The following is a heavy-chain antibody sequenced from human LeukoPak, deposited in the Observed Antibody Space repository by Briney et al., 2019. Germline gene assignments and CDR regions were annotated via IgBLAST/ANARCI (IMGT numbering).Heavy chain of an antibody. V-gene: IGHV4-31*03. CDR3: ARGTVQRSGSSDWYFDL. Sequence: SETLSLTCIVSGGSINSGAYFWSWIRQHPGKGLEWIGYIYYRGITYYHPSLKSRVTISVDTAKNQFSLKLSSVTVADTAMYYCARGTVQRSGSSDWYFDLWGRGTLVTVSS. J-gene: IGHJ2*01. CDR1: GGSINSGAYF. CDR2: IYYRGIT. D-gene: IGHD3-10*01.